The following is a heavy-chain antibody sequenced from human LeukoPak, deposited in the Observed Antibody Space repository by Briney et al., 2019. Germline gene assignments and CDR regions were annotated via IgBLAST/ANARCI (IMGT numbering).Heavy chain of an antibody. Sequence: ASVKVSCKASGYTFTGYYMHWVRQAPGQGLEWMGRITPNSGDTIYAQKFQGRATMTRDTSISAAYMELNSLTSDDTAIYYCARDLVGGIWSAGFWGQGTLVTASS. CDR2: ITPNSGDT. V-gene: IGHV1-2*06. D-gene: IGHD3-3*01. J-gene: IGHJ4*02. CDR3: ARDLVGGIWSAGF. CDR1: GYTFTGYY.